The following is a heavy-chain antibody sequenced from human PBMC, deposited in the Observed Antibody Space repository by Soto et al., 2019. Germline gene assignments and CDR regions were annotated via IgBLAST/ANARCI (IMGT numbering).Heavy chain of an antibody. J-gene: IGHJ2*01. Sequence: EVQLVESGGGLVQPGGSLRLSCAASGFTFSSYDRHWVRQATGKGLEWVSAIGTAGDTYYPGSVKGRFTISRENAKNSLYLQMSSLRAGDTAVYYCERGQRGSRDWYFDLWGRGTLVTVSS. CDR2: IGTAGDT. CDR3: ERGQRGSRDWYFDL. CDR1: GFTFSSYD. V-gene: IGHV3-13*04. D-gene: IGHD1-26*01.